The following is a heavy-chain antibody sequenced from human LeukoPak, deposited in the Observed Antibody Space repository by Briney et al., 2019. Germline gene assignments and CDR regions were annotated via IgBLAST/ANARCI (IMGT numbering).Heavy chain of an antibody. CDR3: ARVGYCSSTICYSYYYYMDV. J-gene: IGHJ6*03. D-gene: IGHD2-2*01. Sequence: GESLKISCKASGYRFTSYWIGWVRQLPGKGLEWMGIIYPGGSNIRYSPSFQGQVTISADKSISTAYLQWSSLKASDTAMYYCARVGYCSSTICYSYYYYMDVWGKGTTVTVSS. CDR2: IYPGGSNI. V-gene: IGHV5-51*01. CDR1: GYRFTSYW.